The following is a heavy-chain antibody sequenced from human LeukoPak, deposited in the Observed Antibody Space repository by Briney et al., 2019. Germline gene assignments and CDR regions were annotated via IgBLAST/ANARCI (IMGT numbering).Heavy chain of an antibody. V-gene: IGHV3-48*03. Sequence: GGSLRLSCAASGFTFSSYEMNWVRQAPGKGLEWVSYISGSGNTIFYADSVRGRFTISRDNAKNSLYLQMNSLRAEDKAVYYCARADQRIFDYWGQGTLVTVSS. CDR3: ARADQRIFDY. CDR1: GFTFSSYE. D-gene: IGHD2/OR15-2a*01. CDR2: ISGSGNTI. J-gene: IGHJ4*02.